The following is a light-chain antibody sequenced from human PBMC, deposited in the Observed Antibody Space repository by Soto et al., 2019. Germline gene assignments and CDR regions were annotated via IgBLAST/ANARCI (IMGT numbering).Light chain of an antibody. Sequence: QSALTQPPSVSASPGQSVTFSCTGTSRDIGDYNYVSWYQQHPGKAPKLMIYEVTKRPSGVPDRFSGSKSGNTASLTVSGLQADDEADYYCSTYAGNNNYVFGTGTKVTVL. CDR2: EVT. CDR1: SRDIGDYNY. CDR3: STYAGNNNYV. V-gene: IGLV2-8*01. J-gene: IGLJ1*01.